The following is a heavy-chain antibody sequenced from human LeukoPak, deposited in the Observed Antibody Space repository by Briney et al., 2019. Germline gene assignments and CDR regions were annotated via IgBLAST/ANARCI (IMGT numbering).Heavy chain of an antibody. CDR2: SGST. V-gene: IGHV4-61*02. Sequence: SGSTNYNPSLKSRVTISVDTSKNQFSLKLSSVTAADMAVYYCARDAFFGVVIRYYYYMDVWGKGTTVTVSS. CDR3: ARDAFFGVVIRYYYYMDV. D-gene: IGHD3-3*01. J-gene: IGHJ6*03.